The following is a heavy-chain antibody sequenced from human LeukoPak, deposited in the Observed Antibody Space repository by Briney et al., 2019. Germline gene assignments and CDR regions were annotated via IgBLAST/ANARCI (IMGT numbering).Heavy chain of an antibody. Sequence: ASVKVSCKASGYTFTSYYMHWVRQAPGQGVEWMGLINPSGGSTSYAQEFQGRVTMTRDTSTSTVYMELSSLRSEDTAVYYCARDRTKGIAAAGIDYWGQGTLVTVSS. CDR1: GYTFTSYY. J-gene: IGHJ4*02. CDR2: INPSGGST. D-gene: IGHD6-13*01. V-gene: IGHV1-46*01. CDR3: ARDRTKGIAAAGIDY.